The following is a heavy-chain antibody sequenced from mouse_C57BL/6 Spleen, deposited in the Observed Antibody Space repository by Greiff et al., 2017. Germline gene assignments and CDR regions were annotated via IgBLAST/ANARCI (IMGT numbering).Heavy chain of an antibody. CDR3: ATYGGFAY. D-gene: IGHD1-1*01. CDR1: GFSLTSYG. CDR2: IWRGGST. V-gene: IGHV2-5*01. J-gene: IGHJ3*01. Sequence: QVQLKESGPGLVQPSQSLSITCTVSGFSLTSYGVHWVRQSPGKGLEWLGVIWRGGSTDYNAAFMSRLSITNDNSKSQVFFKMNSLQADDTAIYYCATYGGFAYWGQGTLVTVSA.